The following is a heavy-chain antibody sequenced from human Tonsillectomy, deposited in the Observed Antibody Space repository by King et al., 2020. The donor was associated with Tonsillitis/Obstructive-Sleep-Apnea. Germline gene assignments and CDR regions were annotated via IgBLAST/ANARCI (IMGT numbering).Heavy chain of an antibody. V-gene: IGHV3-9*01. D-gene: IGHD2-2*01. CDR2: ISWNGGGI. Sequence: VQLVESGGGLVQPGRSLRLSREASGFTFDDYAMHWVRQAPGKGLEWVSGISWNGGGIDYADSVKGRFTISRDNAKNSLYLQMNSLRAEDTAVYYCAKDDCSSTSCSFDYWGQGTLVTVSS. CDR3: AKDDCSSTSCSFDY. CDR1: GFTFDDYA. J-gene: IGHJ4*02.